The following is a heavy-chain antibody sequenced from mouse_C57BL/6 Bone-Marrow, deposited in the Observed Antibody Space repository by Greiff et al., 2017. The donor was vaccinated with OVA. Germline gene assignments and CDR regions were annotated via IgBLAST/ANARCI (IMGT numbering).Heavy chain of an antibody. D-gene: IGHD2-4*01. CDR1: GFTFSDYG. CDR2: ISSGSSTI. CDR3: ARTYDYDGYWYFDV. J-gene: IGHJ1*03. V-gene: IGHV5-17*01. Sequence: EVNVVESGGGLVKPGGSLKLSCAASGFTFSDYGMHWVRQAPEKGLEWVAYISSGSSTIYYADTVKGRFTISRDNAKNTLFLQMTSLRSEDTAMYYCARTYDYDGYWYFDVWGTGTTVTVSS.